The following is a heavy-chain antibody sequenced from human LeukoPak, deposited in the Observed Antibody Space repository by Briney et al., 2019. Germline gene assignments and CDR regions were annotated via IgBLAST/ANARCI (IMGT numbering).Heavy chain of an antibody. CDR3: ASDLSGPPNNFDWLFPLDY. J-gene: IGHJ4*02. Sequence: SVKVSCKASGGTFSSYAISWVRQAPGQGLEWMGRIIPIFGIANYAQKFQGRVTITADKSTSTAYMELSSLRSEDTAVYYRASDLSGPPNNFDWLFPLDYWGQGTLVTVSS. D-gene: IGHD3-9*01. CDR1: GGTFSSYA. CDR2: IIPIFGIA. V-gene: IGHV1-69*04.